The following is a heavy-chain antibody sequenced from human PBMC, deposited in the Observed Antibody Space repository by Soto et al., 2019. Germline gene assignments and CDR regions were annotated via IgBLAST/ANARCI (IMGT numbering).Heavy chain of an antibody. CDR1: GCSISSSSYY. CDR3: ATVEGAEIFGVVISWFDP. Sequence: QLQLQESGPGLVKPSETLSLTCTVSGCSISSSSYYWGWIRQPPGKGLEWIGSIYYSGSTYYNPSLKIQVTLSVDTSKNQFSLTLSSVTAADTAVYYCATVEGAEIFGVVISWFDPRGQGTLVTDSS. V-gene: IGHV4-39*01. D-gene: IGHD3-3*01. J-gene: IGHJ5*02. CDR2: IYYSGST.